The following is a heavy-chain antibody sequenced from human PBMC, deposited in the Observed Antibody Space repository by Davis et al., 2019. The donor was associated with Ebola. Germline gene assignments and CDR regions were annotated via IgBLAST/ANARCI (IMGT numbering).Heavy chain of an antibody. CDR2: INPHSGAT. CDR3: ARVGYCTGGVCYNFDY. J-gene: IGHJ4*02. Sequence: ASVKVSCKASRYTFTAYYMHWVRQAPGQGLEWMGWINPHSGATNYAQNFQGRVTMTRDTSISTAYMELSRLRSDDTAVYYCARVGYCTGGVCYNFDYWGQGTLVTVSS. CDR1: RYTFTAYY. V-gene: IGHV1-2*02. D-gene: IGHD2-8*02.